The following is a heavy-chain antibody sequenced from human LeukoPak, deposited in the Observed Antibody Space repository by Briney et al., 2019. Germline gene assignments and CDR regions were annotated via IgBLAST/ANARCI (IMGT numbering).Heavy chain of an antibody. CDR2: MNPNSGNT. Sequence: GASVKVSCKASGYTFTSYDINWVRQATGQGLEWMGWMNPNSGNTGYAQKFQGRVTMTRNTSISTAYMELSGLRSEDTAVYYCASQPYSSGWRPFDYWGQGTLVTVSS. J-gene: IGHJ4*02. CDR3: ASQPYSSGWRPFDY. D-gene: IGHD6-19*01. CDR1: GYTFTSYD. V-gene: IGHV1-8*01.